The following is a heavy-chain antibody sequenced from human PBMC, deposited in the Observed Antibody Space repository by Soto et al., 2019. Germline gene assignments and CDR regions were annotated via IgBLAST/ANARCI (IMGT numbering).Heavy chain of an antibody. J-gene: IGHJ4*02. CDR1: GFTFSSYA. D-gene: IGHD2-21*02. CDR3: ARAYCGGDCPFDY. V-gene: IGHV3-30-3*01. CDR2: ISYDGSNK. Sequence: QVQLVESGGGVVQPGRSLRLSCAASGFTFSSYAMHWVRQAPGKGLEWVAVISYDGSNKYYADSVKGRFTISRDNSKNTLYLQMNSLRAEDTAVYYCARAYCGGDCPFDYWGQGTLVTVSS.